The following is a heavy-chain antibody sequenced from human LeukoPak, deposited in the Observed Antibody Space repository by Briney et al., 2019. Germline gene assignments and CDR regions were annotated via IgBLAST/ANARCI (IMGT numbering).Heavy chain of an antibody. CDR3: ATSCCIRGRGPPPLQLPDWVKR. CDR2: IYYTGNT. V-gene: IGHV4-59*12. D-gene: IGHD6-6*01. J-gene: IGHJ4*02. Sequence: PSETLSLTCVVCGGSFSDFYWRWIRQPPGKGLEWIGYIYYTGNTNYNPSLKSRVTISVDTSKKQFSLKLNSVTAADTAAYYCATSCCIRGRGPPPLQLPDWVKRWGQGTLVSVSS. CDR1: GGSFSDFY.